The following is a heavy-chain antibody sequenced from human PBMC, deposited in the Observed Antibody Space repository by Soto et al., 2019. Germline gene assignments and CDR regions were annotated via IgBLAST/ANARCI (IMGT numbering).Heavy chain of an antibody. CDR3: ARPLTYGDYEALESYYYGMDV. Sequence: GGSLRLSCAASGFTFSSYAMHWVRQAPGKGLEWVAVISYDGSNKYYADSVKGRFTISRDNSKNTLYLQMNSLRAEDTAVYYCARPLTYGDYEALESYYYGMDVWGQGTTVTVSS. D-gene: IGHD4-17*01. CDR1: GFTFSSYA. CDR2: ISYDGSNK. V-gene: IGHV3-30-3*01. J-gene: IGHJ6*02.